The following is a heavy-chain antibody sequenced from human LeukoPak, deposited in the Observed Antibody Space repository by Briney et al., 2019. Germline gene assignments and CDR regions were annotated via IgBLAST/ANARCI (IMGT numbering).Heavy chain of an antibody. J-gene: IGHJ4*02. D-gene: IGHD6-19*01. V-gene: IGHV4-38-2*01. CDR2: IYHSGST. CDR1: GYSISSGYY. CDR3: ARVIIISGAPGTFDY. Sequence: SETLSLTCAVSGYSISSGYYWGWIRQPPGRGLEWIGSIYHSGSTYYNPSLKSRVTISVDTSKNQFSLKVSSVTAADTAVYYCARVIIISGAPGTFDYWGQGTLVTVSS.